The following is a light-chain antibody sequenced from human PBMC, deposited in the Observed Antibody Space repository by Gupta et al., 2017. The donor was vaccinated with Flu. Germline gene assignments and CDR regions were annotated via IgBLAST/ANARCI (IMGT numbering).Light chain of an antibody. CDR1: HSLLHTNGNRY. V-gene: IGKV2-28*01. Sequence: IACTSRHSLLHTNGNRYLAWYRQKPGQSPQLLVYLGSNRASGVPDRFSGSGSGTDFTLRISRVEAEDVGVYYCMQGIDTPRTFGQGTKVEI. CDR2: LGS. J-gene: IGKJ1*01. CDR3: MQGIDTPRT.